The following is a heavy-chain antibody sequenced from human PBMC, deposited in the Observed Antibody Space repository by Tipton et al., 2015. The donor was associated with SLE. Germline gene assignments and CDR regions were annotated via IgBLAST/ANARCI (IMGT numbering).Heavy chain of an antibody. J-gene: IGHJ4*02. Sequence: TLSLTCAVYGGSFSGYYWTWTRQPPGKGLEWIGEINHSGNTNFNSSLKSRVTISVDTSRNQFSLKLTSVTAADTAVYYCARVGLVAPAAISSGVDYWGQGTLVTVSS. D-gene: IGHD2-2*02. CDR3: ARVGLVAPAAISSGVDY. CDR2: INHSGNT. CDR1: GGSFSGYY. V-gene: IGHV4-34*01.